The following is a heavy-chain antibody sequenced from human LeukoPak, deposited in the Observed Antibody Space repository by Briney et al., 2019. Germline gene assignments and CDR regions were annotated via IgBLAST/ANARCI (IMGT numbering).Heavy chain of an antibody. CDR3: ASLPDGDYDGY. Sequence: SETLSLTCTVSGGSISSSSYYWGWIRQPPGKGLEWSGSIYYSGNTYYNPSLKSRVTISVDTSKNQFSLKLSSVTAADTAVYYCASLPDGDYDGYWGQGTLVTVSS. J-gene: IGHJ4*02. V-gene: IGHV4-39*01. D-gene: IGHD4-17*01. CDR1: GGSISSSSYY. CDR2: IYYSGNT.